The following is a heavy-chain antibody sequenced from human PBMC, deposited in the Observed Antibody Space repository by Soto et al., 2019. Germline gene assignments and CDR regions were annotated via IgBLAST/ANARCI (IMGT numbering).Heavy chain of an antibody. CDR3: ARDPTNQVTMIVVVPTLTIDY. J-gene: IGHJ4*02. V-gene: IGHV3-30-3*01. D-gene: IGHD3-22*01. Sequence: GGSLRLSCAASGFTFSSYAMHWVRQAPGKGLEWVAVISYDGSNKYYADSVKGRFTISRDNSKNRLYLQMNSLRAEETAVYYCARDPTNQVTMIVVVPTLTIDYWGQGTLVTVSS. CDR1: GFTFSSYA. CDR2: ISYDGSNK.